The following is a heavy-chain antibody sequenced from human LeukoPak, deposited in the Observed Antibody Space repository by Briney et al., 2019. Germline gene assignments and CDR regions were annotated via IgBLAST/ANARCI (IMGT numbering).Heavy chain of an antibody. CDR1: GGSISSYY. Sequence: SETLSLTCTVSGGSISSYYWSWIRQPPGKGLEWIGYIYTSGSTNYNPSLKSRVTISVDTSKNQLSLKLSSVTAADTAVYSCARLKTTVGAFDIWGQGTMVTVSS. D-gene: IGHD4-23*01. CDR3: ARLKTTVGAFDI. CDR2: IYTSGST. V-gene: IGHV4-4*09. J-gene: IGHJ3*02.